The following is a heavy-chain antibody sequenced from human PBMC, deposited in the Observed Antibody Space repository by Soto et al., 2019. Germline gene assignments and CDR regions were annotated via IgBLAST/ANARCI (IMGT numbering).Heavy chain of an antibody. CDR3: ARTSRYYDFWRLSN. Sequence: PGGSLRLSCAASGFTFSDYYMSWIRQAPGKGLEWVSYISSSGSTIYYADSVKGRFTISRDNAKNSLYLQMNSLRAEDTAVYYCARTSRYYDFWRLSNWGQGTLVTVSS. D-gene: IGHD3-3*01. J-gene: IGHJ4*02. V-gene: IGHV3-11*01. CDR2: ISSSGSTI. CDR1: GFTFSDYY.